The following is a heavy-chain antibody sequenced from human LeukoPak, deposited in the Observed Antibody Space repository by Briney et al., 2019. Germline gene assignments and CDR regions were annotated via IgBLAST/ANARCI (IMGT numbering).Heavy chain of an antibody. D-gene: IGHD3-22*01. CDR2: IGTAGDT. Sequence: PGGSLRLSCAASGFTFSSYDMHWVRQATGKGLEWVSAIGTAGDTYYPGSVKGRFTISRENAKNSLYLQMNSLRAGDTAVYYCASGAYDSSGPQGIDYWGQGTLVTVSS. CDR3: ASGAYDSSGPQGIDY. J-gene: IGHJ4*02. V-gene: IGHV3-13*01. CDR1: GFTFSSYD.